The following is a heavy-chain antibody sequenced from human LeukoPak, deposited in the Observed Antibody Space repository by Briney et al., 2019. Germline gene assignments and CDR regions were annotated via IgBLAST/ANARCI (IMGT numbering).Heavy chain of an antibody. CDR3: AKGGVVGAGVGDYYYMDV. J-gene: IGHJ6*03. V-gene: IGHV3-23*01. CDR2: ISGSGGST. Sequence: PGGTLRLSCAASGFTFSSYGMSWVRQAPGKGLEWVSAISGSGGSTYYADSVKGRFTISRDNSKSTLYLQMNSLRAEDTAVYYCAKGGVVGAGVGDYYYMDVWGKGTTVTVSS. CDR1: GFTFSSYG. D-gene: IGHD1-26*01.